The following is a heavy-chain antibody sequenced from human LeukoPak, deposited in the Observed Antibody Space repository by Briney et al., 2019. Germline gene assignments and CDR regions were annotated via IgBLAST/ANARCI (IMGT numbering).Heavy chain of an antibody. CDR1: GITFSNCV. D-gene: IGHD6-19*01. Sequence: PGGSLRLSCAVSGITFSNCVMSWVRQAPGKGLEWVSAISGSGGSTYYADSVKGRFTISRDNSKNTLYLQMNSLRAEDTAIYYCARVAGTKCFDYWGQGTLVTVSS. J-gene: IGHJ4*02. CDR3: ARVAGTKCFDY. CDR2: ISGSGGST. V-gene: IGHV3-23*01.